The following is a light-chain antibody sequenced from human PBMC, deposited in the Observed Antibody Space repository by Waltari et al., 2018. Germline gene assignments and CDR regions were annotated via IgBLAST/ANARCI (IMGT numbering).Light chain of an antibody. CDR1: QSLLHSNGYNY. J-gene: IGKJ1*01. CDR2: LGS. V-gene: IGKV2-28*01. Sequence: DIVMTQSPLSLPVTPGEPASISCRPSQSLLHSNGYNYLDWYLQKPGQSPQLVIYLGSNRASGVPDRFSGSGSGTDFTLKISRVEAEDVGVYYCMQALQTLWTFGQGTKVEIK. CDR3: MQALQTLWT.